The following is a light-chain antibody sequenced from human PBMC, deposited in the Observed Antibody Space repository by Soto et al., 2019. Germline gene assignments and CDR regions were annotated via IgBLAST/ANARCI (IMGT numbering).Light chain of an antibody. CDR2: GAS. CDR1: QSISSW. Sequence: DIPMTQSPSTLSASVGDRVTITCRASQSISSWLAWYQQKPGKDPKLLIYGASSLESGVPSRLSGSGSVTEFTLTIDSLQPDDFATYYCQQYSSSSPTFGQGTKLEI. CDR3: QQYSSSSPT. J-gene: IGKJ2*01. V-gene: IGKV1-5*01.